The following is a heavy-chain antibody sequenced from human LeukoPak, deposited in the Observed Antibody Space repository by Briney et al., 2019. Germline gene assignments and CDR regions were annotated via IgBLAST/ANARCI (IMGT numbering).Heavy chain of an antibody. Sequence: SETLSLTCTVSGGSISSYYWSWIRQPPGKGLEWIGYIYYSGSTNYNPSLKRRVTISVDASKNHFSLKLSSVTAADTAVYYCARGDGSGSYYSVSFDYWGQGTLVTVSS. CDR2: IYYSGST. V-gene: IGHV4-59*01. J-gene: IGHJ4*02. CDR1: GGSISSYY. CDR3: ARGDGSGSYYSVSFDY. D-gene: IGHD3-10*01.